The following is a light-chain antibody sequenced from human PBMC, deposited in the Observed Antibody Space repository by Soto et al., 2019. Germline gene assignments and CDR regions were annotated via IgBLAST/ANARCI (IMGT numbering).Light chain of an antibody. CDR1: QNVSSNL. CDR3: QQRSNWPPT. Sequence: TVLTQSPGTLSLSPGEIATLSFRASQNVSSNLLVWYQQHPGQAPRLLIYGASSRATGIPDRFSGSGSGTDFTLTISSLEPEDSAVYYCQQRSNWPPTFGQGTKVDIK. J-gene: IGKJ1*01. CDR2: GAS. V-gene: IGKV3D-20*02.